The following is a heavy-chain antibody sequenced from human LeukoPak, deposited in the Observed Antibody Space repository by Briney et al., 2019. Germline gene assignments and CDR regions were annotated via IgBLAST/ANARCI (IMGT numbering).Heavy chain of an antibody. CDR2: IKQDGSEK. D-gene: IGHD3-3*01. J-gene: IGHJ6*03. CDR1: GFTFSSYW. V-gene: IGHV3-7*01. Sequence: PGGSLRLSCAASGFTFSSYWMSWVRQAPGKGLEWVANIKQDGSEKYYVDSVKGRFTISRDNAKNSLYLQMNSLRAEDTAVYYCARGGPGRDYDFWSGYYIWDYYYYMDVWGKGTTVTVSS. CDR3: ARGGPGRDYDFWSGYYIWDYYYYMDV.